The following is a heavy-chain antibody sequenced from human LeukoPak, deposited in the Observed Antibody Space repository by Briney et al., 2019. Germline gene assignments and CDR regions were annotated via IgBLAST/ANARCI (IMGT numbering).Heavy chain of an antibody. D-gene: IGHD2-15*01. CDR1: GGSISNYY. V-gene: IGHV4-4*07. CDR3: ARERGTIAVPYYFDF. J-gene: IGHJ4*02. CDR2: ISTSGST. Sequence: PSETLSLTCSVSGGSISNYYWSWIRQPAGKGLDWIGRISTSGSTNYKPSLRSRVTISMDASKDQFSLRLSSVTAADTAVYYCARERGTIAVPYYFDFWGRGILVTVSS.